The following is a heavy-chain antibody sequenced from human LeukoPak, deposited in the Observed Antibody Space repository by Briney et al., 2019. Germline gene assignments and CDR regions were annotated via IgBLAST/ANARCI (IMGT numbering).Heavy chain of an antibody. Sequence: GASVKVSCKASGGTFSSYAISWVRQAPGQGLEWMGGMIPIFATANYAPKFQGRVTITADESTSTAYMELSSLRSEDTAVYYCARGPITTVPNYYYYYYMDVWGKGNTVTVSS. CDR2: MIPIFATA. J-gene: IGHJ6*03. CDR1: GGTFSSYA. D-gene: IGHD4-11*01. V-gene: IGHV1-69*13. CDR3: ARGPITTVPNYYYYYYMDV.